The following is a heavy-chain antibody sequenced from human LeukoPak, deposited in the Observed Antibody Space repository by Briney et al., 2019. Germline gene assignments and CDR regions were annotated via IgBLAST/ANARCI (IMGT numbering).Heavy chain of an antibody. CDR3: ARRRGGWFDP. CDR2: ISSTGYTI. CDR1: GFTFSSYE. J-gene: IGHJ5*02. Sequence: GGSLRLSCAASGFTFSSYEMNWVRQAPGKGLEWVSYISSTGYTIYYADSVKGRFTFSRDNAKNSLYLQMNSLRDEDTAVYYCARRRGGWFDPWGQGTLVTVSS. D-gene: IGHD3-16*01. V-gene: IGHV3-48*03.